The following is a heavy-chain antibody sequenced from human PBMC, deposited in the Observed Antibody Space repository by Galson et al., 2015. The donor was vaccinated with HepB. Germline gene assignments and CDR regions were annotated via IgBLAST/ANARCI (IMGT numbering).Heavy chain of an antibody. CDR1: GFTFSSYS. CDR3: ARESNYFDISAYSVYYFDY. CDR2: ISGSSSYI. J-gene: IGHJ4*02. D-gene: IGHD3-22*01. Sequence: SLRLSCAVSGFTFSSYSMNWVRQAPGKGLEWVSSISGSSSYIHYADLVKGRFTISRDNAKNSLYLQMNSLRAEDTAVYYCARESNYFDISAYSVYYFDYWGQGTLVTVSS. V-gene: IGHV3-21*01.